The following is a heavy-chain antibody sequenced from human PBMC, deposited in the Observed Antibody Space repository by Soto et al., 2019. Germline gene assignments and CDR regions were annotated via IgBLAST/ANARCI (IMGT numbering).Heavy chain of an antibody. D-gene: IGHD6-19*01. V-gene: IGHV4-31*03. J-gene: IGHJ5*02. CDR2: FYSSGSI. CDR3: ARMYSSGSGWFHP. Sequence: SETLSLTCFVSGYSITAGGYYWSWIRHHPGKGLEWIGSFYSSGSIIYNPSLRSRVSISGDTSSNQFSMSLTSVTAADMARYYCARMYSSGSGWFHPWGQGTLVTVSS. CDR1: GYSITAGGYY.